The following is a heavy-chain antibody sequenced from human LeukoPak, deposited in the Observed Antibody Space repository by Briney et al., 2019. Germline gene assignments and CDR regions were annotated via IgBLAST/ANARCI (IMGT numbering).Heavy chain of an antibody. CDR2: LYSGGST. CDR3: ARDGPYCTNGICYRKYYFDY. CDR1: GFTVSDNY. Sequence: PGGSLRLSCAASGFTVSDNYMSWVRQAPGKGLEWVSVLYSGGSTYFADSVKGRFTISTDNSKNTLYLQMNSLRAEDTAVYYCARDGPYCTNGICYRKYYFDYWGQGTLVTVSS. D-gene: IGHD2-8*01. V-gene: IGHV3-66*01. J-gene: IGHJ4*02.